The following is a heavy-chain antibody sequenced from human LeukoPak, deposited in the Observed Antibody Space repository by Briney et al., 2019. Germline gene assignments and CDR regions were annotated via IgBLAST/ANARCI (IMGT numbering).Heavy chain of an antibody. CDR1: GFTLGDYD. J-gene: IGHJ4*02. CDR2: IRSKAYGGIT. D-gene: IGHD5-18*01. CDR3: TRAQYSGYSYGYGFDY. V-gene: IGHV3-49*03. Sequence: GGSLRLSCTACGFTLGDYDMRWFRQAPEKGLEGVGFIRSKAYGGITEYAAAGKGRFNIERDESKRNAYVQMDSVNNEDTAVYYCTRAQYSGYSYGYGFDYWGQGTLVTVSS.